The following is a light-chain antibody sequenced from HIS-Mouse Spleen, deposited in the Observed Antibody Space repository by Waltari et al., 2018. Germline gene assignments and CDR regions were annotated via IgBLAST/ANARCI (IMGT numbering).Light chain of an antibody. Sequence: DIQITQSPSTLSASVGDRVTITCRASQSISSWLAWYQQKPGKAPKLLIYKASSVESGVPSRFSDSGSGTEFTLTISSLQPYDFATYYCQQYNSYSMYTFGQGTKLEIK. V-gene: IGKV1-5*03. CDR1: QSISSW. CDR2: KAS. J-gene: IGKJ2*01. CDR3: QQYNSYSMYT.